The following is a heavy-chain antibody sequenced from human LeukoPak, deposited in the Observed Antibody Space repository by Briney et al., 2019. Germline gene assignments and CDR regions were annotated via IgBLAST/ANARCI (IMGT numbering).Heavy chain of an antibody. Sequence: ASVKVSCKASGGTFSSYAISWVRQAPGQGLEWMGGIIPIFGTANYAQKFQGRVTITADKSTSTAYMELSSLRSEDTAVYYCARDMDEQWLVREGDAFDIWGQGTMVTVSS. CDR2: IIPIFGTA. CDR3: ARDMDEQWLVREGDAFDI. V-gene: IGHV1-69*06. CDR1: GGTFSSYA. D-gene: IGHD6-19*01. J-gene: IGHJ3*02.